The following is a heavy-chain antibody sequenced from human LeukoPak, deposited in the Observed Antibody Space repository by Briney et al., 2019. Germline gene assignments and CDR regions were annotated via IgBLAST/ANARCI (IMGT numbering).Heavy chain of an antibody. CDR1: GFTFSSYA. D-gene: IGHD2-8*01. CDR3: AKTSEGNGGPHAYYYYGMDV. J-gene: IGHJ6*02. V-gene: IGHV3-23*01. Sequence: GGSLRLSCAASGFTFSSYAMSWVRQAPGKGLEWVSAISGSGGSTYYADSVKGRFTISRDNSKNTLYLQMNSLRAEDTAVYNCAKTSEGNGGPHAYYYYGMDVWGQGTTVTVSS. CDR2: ISGSGGST.